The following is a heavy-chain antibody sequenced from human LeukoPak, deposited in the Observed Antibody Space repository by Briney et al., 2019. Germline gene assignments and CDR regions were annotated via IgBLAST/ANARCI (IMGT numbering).Heavy chain of an antibody. Sequence: GGSLRLSCAASGFTFSSYEMNWVRQAPGKGLEWVSYISSSGSTIYYADSVKGRFTISRDNAKNSLYLQMNSLRAEDTAVYYCARSTANYYGSGSQLDYWGQGTLVTVSS. J-gene: IGHJ4*02. CDR3: ARSTANYYGSGSQLDY. D-gene: IGHD3-10*01. CDR2: ISSSGSTI. V-gene: IGHV3-48*03. CDR1: GFTFSSYE.